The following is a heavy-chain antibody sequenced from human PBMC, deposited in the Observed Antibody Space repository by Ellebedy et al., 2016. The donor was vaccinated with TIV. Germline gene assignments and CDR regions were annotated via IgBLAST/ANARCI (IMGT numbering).Heavy chain of an antibody. CDR3: ATDGSYGDYLSPTHALEI. D-gene: IGHD4-17*01. CDR2: INQDGSEK. Sequence: LTCAASGFPFRSYWVTWVRQAPGKGLEWVANINQDGSEKFYVDSVKGRFTISRDNAKNSLDLQMNSLRAEDTAIYYCATDGSYGDYLSPTHALEIWGQGTMVTVSP. V-gene: IGHV3-7*01. CDR1: GFPFRSYW. J-gene: IGHJ3*02.